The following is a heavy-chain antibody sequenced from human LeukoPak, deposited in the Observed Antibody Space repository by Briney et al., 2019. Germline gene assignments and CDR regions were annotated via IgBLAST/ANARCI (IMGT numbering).Heavy chain of an antibody. CDR1: GYSFTHYG. CDR2: INSNTGNP. D-gene: IGHD6-19*01. Sequence: ASVKVSCKASGYSFTHYGIHWVRQAPGQGLEWMGWINSNTGNPTYAQGFTGRFVFSVDTSVTTAYLQISSLEAEDTAVYYCARESFKVAGRYQHWFLDLWGRGTLVTVSS. V-gene: IGHV7-4-1*02. CDR3: ARESFKVAGRYQHWFLDL. J-gene: IGHJ2*01.